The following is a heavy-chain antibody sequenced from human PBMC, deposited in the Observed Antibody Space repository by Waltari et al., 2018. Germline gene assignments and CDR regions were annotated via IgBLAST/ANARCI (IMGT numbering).Heavy chain of an antibody. CDR1: NGSIRSYY. CDR3: ARSSAPYNSLES. V-gene: IGHV4-59*12. D-gene: IGHD1-1*01. J-gene: IGHJ4*02. CDR2: VSYGGST. Sequence: QVQLQESGPGLVKPSETLSLTCTVSNGSIRSYYWNWIRQPPGKGLEWLGYVSYGGSTNYNPSLMSRVTMLADTSKNQVSLKLSSVTAADTAVYYCARSSAPYNSLESWGQGTLLTVSS.